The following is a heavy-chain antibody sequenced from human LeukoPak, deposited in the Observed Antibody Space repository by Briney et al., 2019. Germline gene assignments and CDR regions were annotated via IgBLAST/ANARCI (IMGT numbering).Heavy chain of an antibody. V-gene: IGHV3-7*01. CDR3: ARSRFYFDY. CDR1: GFTFSSYS. CDR2: IKPDGSEK. Sequence: PEGSLRLSCAASGFTFSSYSMNWVRQAPGKGLEWVAKIKPDGSEKDHVDSVKGRFTISRDNAKNSLYLQLNSLRAEDTAVYYCARSRFYFDYWGQGTLVTVSS. J-gene: IGHJ4*02.